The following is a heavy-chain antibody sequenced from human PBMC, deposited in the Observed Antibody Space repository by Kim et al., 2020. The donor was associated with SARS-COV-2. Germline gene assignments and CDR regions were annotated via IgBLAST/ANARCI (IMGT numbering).Heavy chain of an antibody. V-gene: IGHV1-2*02. CDR3: ASVVVVVAAYAFDI. D-gene: IGHD2-15*01. Sequence: AQKFQGRVTMTRDTSISTAYMELSRLRSDDTAMYYCASVVVVVAAYAFDIWGQGTMVTVSS. J-gene: IGHJ3*02.